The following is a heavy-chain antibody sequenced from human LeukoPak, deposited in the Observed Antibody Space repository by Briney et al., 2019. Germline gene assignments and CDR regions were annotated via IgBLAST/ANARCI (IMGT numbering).Heavy chain of an antibody. CDR2: ISYDGSNK. D-gene: IGHD3-22*01. V-gene: IGHV3-30-3*01. Sequence: GGSLRLSCAASGFTFSSYAMHWVRQAPGKGLEWVAVISYDGSNKYYADSVKGRFTISRDNSKNTLYLQMNSLRAEDTAVYYCARPCFEYYYDSSGYFDYWGQGTLVTVSS. CDR1: GFTFSSYA. CDR3: ARPCFEYYYDSSGYFDY. J-gene: IGHJ4*02.